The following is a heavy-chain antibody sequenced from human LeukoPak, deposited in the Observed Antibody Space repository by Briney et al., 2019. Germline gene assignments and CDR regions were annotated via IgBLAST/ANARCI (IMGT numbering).Heavy chain of an antibody. CDR3: ASFWGLAAAGLR. D-gene: IGHD6-13*01. CDR1: GGTLNRYA. J-gene: IGHJ4*02. Sequence: SVHVSCKASGGTLNRYAISWVRPAPGQGLEWMGGIIPIFGTANYAPKFQGRVTITADESPSTAYMELSSLRSEDAAVYYCASFWGLAAAGLRWGQGTLVTVSS. V-gene: IGHV1-69*13. CDR2: IIPIFGTA.